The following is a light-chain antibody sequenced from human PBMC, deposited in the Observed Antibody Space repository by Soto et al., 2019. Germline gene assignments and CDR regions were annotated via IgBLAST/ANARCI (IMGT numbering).Light chain of an antibody. Sequence: EIVMTQSPATLSVSPGERATLSCRASQSVSSNLAWYQQKPGQAPRLLIYGASTRATGIPARFSGSGSGTEFTLTISSLPSEDFAVYYCQQYNNWPLTFGQGTEVEI. V-gene: IGKV3-15*01. CDR1: QSVSSN. CDR3: QQYNNWPLT. CDR2: GAS. J-gene: IGKJ1*01.